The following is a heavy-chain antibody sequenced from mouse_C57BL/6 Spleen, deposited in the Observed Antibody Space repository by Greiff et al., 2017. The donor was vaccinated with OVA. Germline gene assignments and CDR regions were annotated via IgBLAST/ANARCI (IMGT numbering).Heavy chain of an antibody. V-gene: IGHV1-64*01. CDR1: GYTFTSYW. J-gene: IGHJ4*01. CDR2: IHPNSGST. D-gene: IGHD2-3*01. Sequence: QVQLQQPGAELVKPGASVKLSCKASGYTFTSYWMHWVKQRPGQGLEWIGMIHPNSGSTNYNEKFKSKATLTVDKSSSTAYMQLSSLTSEDSAVYYCARYYDGYYHYAMDYWGQGTSVTVSS. CDR3: ARYYDGYYHYAMDY.